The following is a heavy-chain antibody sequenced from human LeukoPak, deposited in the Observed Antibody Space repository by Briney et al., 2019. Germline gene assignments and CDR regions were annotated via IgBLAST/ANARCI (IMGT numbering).Heavy chain of an antibody. V-gene: IGHV4-38-2*01. D-gene: IGHD6-19*01. CDR2: IYHSGST. Sequence: PSETLSLTCAVYGYSICSGYYWGWIRQPPGKGLEWIGSIYHSGSTYYNPSLKSRVTISIDTSKNQFSLKLTSVTAADTAVYYSARVRSSGFKGFDYWGQGTLVTVSS. J-gene: IGHJ4*02. CDR3: ARVRSSGFKGFDY. CDR1: GYSICSGYY.